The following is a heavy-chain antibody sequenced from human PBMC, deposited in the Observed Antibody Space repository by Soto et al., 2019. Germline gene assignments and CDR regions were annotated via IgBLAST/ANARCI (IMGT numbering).Heavy chain of an antibody. Sequence: PGGSLRLSCAASGFTFSSYGMHWVRQAPGKGLEWVAVISYDGSNKYYADSVKGRFTISRDNSKNTLYLQMNSLRAEDTAVYYCAKCHSGSYWALDYWGQGTLVTVSS. CDR2: ISYDGSNK. D-gene: IGHD1-26*01. J-gene: IGHJ4*02. V-gene: IGHV3-30*18. CDR3: AKCHSGSYWALDY. CDR1: GFTFSSYG.